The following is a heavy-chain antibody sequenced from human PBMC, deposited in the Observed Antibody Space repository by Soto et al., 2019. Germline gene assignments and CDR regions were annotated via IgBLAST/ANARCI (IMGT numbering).Heavy chain of an antibody. D-gene: IGHD2-2*01. CDR3: ARGCSSTSCEDYGGNLFDY. Sequence: QVQLVQSGAEVKKHGSSVKVSCKASGGTFSSYAISWVRQAPGQGLEWMGGIIPIFGTANYAQKFQGSVTITADESTRTAYRGLSRLRSEDTAVYYCARGCSSTSCEDYGGNLFDYWGKGNLVTVSS. CDR1: GGTFSSYA. V-gene: IGHV1-69*01. CDR2: IIPIFGTA. J-gene: IGHJ4*02.